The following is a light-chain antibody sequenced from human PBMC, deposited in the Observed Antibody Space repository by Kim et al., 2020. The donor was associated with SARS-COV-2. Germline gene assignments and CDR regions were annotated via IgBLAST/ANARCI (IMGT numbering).Light chain of an antibody. CDR1: SSDGGGYKY. CDR2: DVS. J-gene: IGLJ3*02. CDR3: SSYTSSSTWV. V-gene: IGLV2-14*03. Sequence: GQSITISCTGTSSDGGGYKYVSWYQQHPGKAPKLMIYDVSNRPSGVSNRFSGSKSGNTASLTISGLQAEDEADYYCSSYTSSSTWVFGGGTKVTVL.